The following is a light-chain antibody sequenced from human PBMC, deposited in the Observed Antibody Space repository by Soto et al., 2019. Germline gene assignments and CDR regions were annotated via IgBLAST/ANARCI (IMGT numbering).Light chain of an antibody. CDR2: EVS. V-gene: IGLV2-8*01. Sequence: QSVLTQPPSASGSPGQSVTITCSGTSSDVGEENYVSWYQQHPGKVPKLILYEVSKRPSGVPDRFSGSRSGNTASLTVSGLQAEDEADYYCSSFAGSPVVFGGGTKVTGL. CDR3: SSFAGSPVV. CDR1: SSDVGEENY. J-gene: IGLJ2*01.